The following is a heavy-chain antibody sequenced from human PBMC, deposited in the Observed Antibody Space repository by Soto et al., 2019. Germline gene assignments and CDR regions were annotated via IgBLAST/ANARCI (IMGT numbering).Heavy chain of an antibody. V-gene: IGHV1-46*01. CDR1: GYTFTSYY. D-gene: IGHD2-2*01. CDR3: AREINCISTSCSYYYYYGMDV. Sequence: QVQLVQSGAEVKKPGASVKVSCKASGYTFTSYYMHWVRQAPGQGLEWMGIINPSGGSTSYAQKFQGRVTMTRDTSTGTVYMELSSLRSEDTAVYYCAREINCISTSCSYYYYYGMDVWGQGTTVTVSS. CDR2: INPSGGST. J-gene: IGHJ6*02.